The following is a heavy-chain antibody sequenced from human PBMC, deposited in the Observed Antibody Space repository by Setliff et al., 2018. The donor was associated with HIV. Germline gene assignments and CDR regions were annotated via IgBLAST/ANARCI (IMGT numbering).Heavy chain of an antibody. J-gene: IGHJ4*02. CDR3: ARQGAVTGHAFDS. CDR1: GGSVSSFY. D-gene: IGHD6-19*01. CDR2: IYTRGST. Sequence: SETLSLTCTVSGGSVSSFYWSWIRQPAEKGLEWIGRIYTRGSTNSNPSLKSRVTISVDTSKNHFSLRLSSVTAADTAVYYCARQGAVTGHAFDSWGPGALVTVSS. V-gene: IGHV4-4*07.